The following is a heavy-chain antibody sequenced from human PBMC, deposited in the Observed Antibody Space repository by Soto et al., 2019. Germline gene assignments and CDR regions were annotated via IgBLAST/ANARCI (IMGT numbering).Heavy chain of an antibody. J-gene: IGHJ5*02. CDR3: ARFVNYDFWSVNWFDP. CDR2: IYYTGST. CDR1: GGSMSSYY. Sequence: SETLSLTCTVSGGSMSSYYWSWIRQPPGKGLEWIGYIYYTGSTNYNPSLKSRVTISVDTSKNQFSLKLSSVTAADTAVYYCARFVNYDFWSVNWFDPWGQGTLVTVSS. D-gene: IGHD3-3*01. V-gene: IGHV4-59*12.